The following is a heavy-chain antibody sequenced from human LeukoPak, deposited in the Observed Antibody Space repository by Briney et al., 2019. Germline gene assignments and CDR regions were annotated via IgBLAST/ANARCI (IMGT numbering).Heavy chain of an antibody. J-gene: IGHJ5*02. CDR1: GFTFDDYG. V-gene: IGHV3-20*04. CDR2: INCDGGST. CDR3: ARGINWFDH. Sequence: PGGSLRLSCAASGFTFDDYGMTWVRQAPGKGLEWVAGINCDGGSTGYADSVKGRFTISRDNAKNSLSLQMNSLRAEDTAVYYCARGINWFDHWGQGILVTVSS.